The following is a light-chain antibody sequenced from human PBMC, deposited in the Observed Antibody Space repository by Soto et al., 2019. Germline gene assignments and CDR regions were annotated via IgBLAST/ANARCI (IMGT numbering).Light chain of an antibody. J-gene: IGLJ2*01. Sequence: QSALTQPPSASGSPGQSVTISCTGTSSDVGGYKYVSWYQQHPGKAPKLMIYEVSKRPSGVPDRFSGSKSGNTASLTVSGLQPEDEADYYCSSYAGSNNLVFGGGTKVTVL. CDR2: EVS. V-gene: IGLV2-8*01. CDR3: SSYAGSNNLV. CDR1: SSDVGGYKY.